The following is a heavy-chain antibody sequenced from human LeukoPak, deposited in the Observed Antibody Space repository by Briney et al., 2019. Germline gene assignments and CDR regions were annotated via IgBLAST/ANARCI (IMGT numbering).Heavy chain of an antibody. CDR1: GGSFSGYY. D-gene: IGHD2-21*01. CDR3: ARRARLRLYYYYGMDV. Sequence: SETLSLTCAVYGGSFSGYYWSWIRQPPGKGLEWIGEINHSGSTNYNPSLKSRVTISVDTSKNQFSLKLSSVTAADTAVYYCARRARLRLYYYYGMDVWGQGPRSPSP. CDR2: INHSGST. V-gene: IGHV4-34*01. J-gene: IGHJ6*02.